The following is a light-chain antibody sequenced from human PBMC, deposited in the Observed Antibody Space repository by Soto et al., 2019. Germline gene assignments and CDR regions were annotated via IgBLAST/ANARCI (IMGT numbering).Light chain of an antibody. Sequence: EIVMTQSPATLSVSPGERATLSCRASQSVSSNLAWYQQKPGQAPRLLIYGASTRATGIPARFSGSGSGPEFTLATGNLQSEDFAVYYGQQYDNWPPLTFGPGTKVDIK. J-gene: IGKJ3*01. CDR2: GAS. CDR3: QQYDNWPPLT. V-gene: IGKV3-15*01. CDR1: QSVSSN.